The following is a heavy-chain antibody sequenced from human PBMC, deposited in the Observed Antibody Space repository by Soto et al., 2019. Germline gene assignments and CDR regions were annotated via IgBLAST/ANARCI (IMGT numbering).Heavy chain of an antibody. V-gene: IGHV1-46*03. Sequence: ASVKVSCKASGYTFTSYYMHWVRQAPGQGLEWMGIINPSGGSTSYAQKFQGRVTMTRDTSTSTVYMELSSLRSEDTAVYYCARDRITSLEGDYYYYYYMDVWGKGTTVTVSS. CDR2: INPSGGST. D-gene: IGHD3-16*01. J-gene: IGHJ6*03. CDR1: GYTFTSYY. CDR3: ARDRITSLEGDYYYYYYMDV.